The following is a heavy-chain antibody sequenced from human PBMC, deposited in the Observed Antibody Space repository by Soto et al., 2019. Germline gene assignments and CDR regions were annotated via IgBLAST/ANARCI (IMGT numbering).Heavy chain of an antibody. V-gene: IGHV1-69*13. CDR2: IIPIFGTA. CDR1: GYTFTSYY. CDR3: ARDTGYYDSSGSSLDAFDI. J-gene: IGHJ3*02. D-gene: IGHD3-22*01. Sequence: SVKVSCKASGYTFTSYYMNWVRQAPGQGLEWMGGIIPIFGTANYAQKFQGRVTITADESTSTAYMELSSLRSEDTAVYYCARDTGYYDSSGSSLDAFDIWGQGTMVTVSS.